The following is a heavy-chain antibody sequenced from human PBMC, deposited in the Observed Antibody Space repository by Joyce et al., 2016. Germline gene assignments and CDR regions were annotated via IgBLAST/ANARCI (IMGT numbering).Heavy chain of an antibody. CDR1: GFIFADYA. J-gene: IGHJ5*02. CDR3: TRIGDCSGGSCYEGWFDP. D-gene: IGHD2-15*01. Sequence: EVQLVESGGGLVKPGRSLRLSCTSSGFIFADYAMNWFRQAPGKGLEWVGFIRSKAYVGTTDYAASVKGRFTISRDDSKSIAYLQMNSLKTEDTAVYYCTRIGDCSGGSCYEGWFDPWGQGTLVTVSS. CDR2: IRSKAYVGTT. V-gene: IGHV3-49*05.